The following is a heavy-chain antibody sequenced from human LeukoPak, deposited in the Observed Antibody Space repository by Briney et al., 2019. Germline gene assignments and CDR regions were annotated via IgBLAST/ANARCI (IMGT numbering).Heavy chain of an antibody. J-gene: IGHJ4*02. V-gene: IGHV1-3*04. CDR2: INIGDGNT. CDR1: GYPFTYYA. D-gene: IGHD2-15*01. Sequence: GASVKVSCKASGYPFTYYAIYWVRQAPGQRLEWMGWINIGDGNTRYSQKFQGRVIITRDTSANSAYMELSGLRSEDTAVYYCAKERLVSGGSCYNFWGLGTLVTVSS. CDR3: AKERLVSGGSCYNF.